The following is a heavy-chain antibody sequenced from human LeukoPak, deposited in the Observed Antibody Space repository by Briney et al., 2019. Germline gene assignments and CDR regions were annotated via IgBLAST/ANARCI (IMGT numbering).Heavy chain of an antibody. CDR2: IYHSGST. CDR3: ASGYCSSTSCYRGVWRDY. CDR1: GYPISSGYY. Sequence: PSETLSLTCTVSGYPISSGYYWGWIRQPPGKGLEWIGSIYHSGSTYYNPSLKSRVTISVDTSKNQFSLKLSSVTAADTAVYYCASGYCSSTSCYRGVWRDYWRQGTLVTVSS. J-gene: IGHJ4*02. V-gene: IGHV4-38-2*02. D-gene: IGHD2-2*01.